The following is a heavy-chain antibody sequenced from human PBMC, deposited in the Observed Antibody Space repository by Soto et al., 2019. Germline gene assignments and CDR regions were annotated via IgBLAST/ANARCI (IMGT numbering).Heavy chain of an antibody. J-gene: IGHJ6*02. CDR1: GGSIFSYF. CDR2: IYYTGST. Sequence: QVQLQESGPGLVKPSETLSLTCTVSGGSIFSYFWSWIRQPPGKGLEWIGYIYYTGSTNFNPSLKGRVTISLDTSKNQFSLKLSSVTAADTAVYYCARGEYYDGMDVWGQGTTVIVSS. CDR3: ARGEYYDGMDV. V-gene: IGHV4-59*01.